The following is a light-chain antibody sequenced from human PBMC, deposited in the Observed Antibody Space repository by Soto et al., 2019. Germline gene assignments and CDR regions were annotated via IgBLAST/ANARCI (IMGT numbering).Light chain of an antibody. CDR1: SSNIGAGYD. CDR3: QSYDISLSAYV. J-gene: IGLJ1*01. Sequence: QSVLTQPPSVSGAPGQRVTISCTGSSSNIGAGYDVHWYQQLPGTAPKLLIYGNSNRPSGVPDRFSGSKSGTSASLAITGLQAEDESDHYCQSYDISLSAYVFGTGTKLTVL. V-gene: IGLV1-40*01. CDR2: GNS.